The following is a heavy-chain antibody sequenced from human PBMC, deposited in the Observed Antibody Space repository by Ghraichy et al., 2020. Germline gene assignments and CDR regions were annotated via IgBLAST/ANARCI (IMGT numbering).Heavy chain of an antibody. CDR2: IKSKTDGVTT. J-gene: IGHJ3*02. Sequence: GGSLRLSCAASGFTFSNAWMSWVRQAPGKGLEWVGRIKSKTDGVTTDYAAPVKGRFTISRDDSKNTLYLQMNSLKTEDTAVYYCTTGDIVVVPAAHAFDIWGQGTMVTVSS. CDR1: GFTFSNAW. D-gene: IGHD2-2*01. CDR3: TTGDIVVVPAAHAFDI. V-gene: IGHV3-15*01.